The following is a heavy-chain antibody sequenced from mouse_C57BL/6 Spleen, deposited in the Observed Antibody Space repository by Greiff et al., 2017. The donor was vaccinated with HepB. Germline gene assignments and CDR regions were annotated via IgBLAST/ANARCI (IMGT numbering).Heavy chain of an antibody. D-gene: IGHD1-1*02. CDR2: IDPETGGT. J-gene: IGHJ1*03. CDR1: GYTFTDYE. Sequence: VQLQQSGAELVRPGASVTLSCKASGYTFTDYEMHWVKQTPVHGLEWIGAIDPETGGTAYNQKFKGKAILTADKSSSTAYMKLRSLTSEDSAVYYCTGMKVGGSYWYFDVWGTGTTVTVSS. V-gene: IGHV1-15*01. CDR3: TGMKVGGSYWYFDV.